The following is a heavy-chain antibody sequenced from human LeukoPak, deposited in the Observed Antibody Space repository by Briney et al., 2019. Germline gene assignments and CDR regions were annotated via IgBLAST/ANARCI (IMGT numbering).Heavy chain of an antibody. CDR3: ARGGDCSGGSCYRGFDY. CDR2: INPNSGGT. Sequence: ASVKVSCNASGYTFTGYYMHWVRQAPGQGLEWMGWINPNSGGTNYAQKLQGRVTMTTDTSTSTAYMELRSLRSDDTAVYYCARGGDCSGGSCYRGFDYWGQGTLVTVSS. V-gene: IGHV1-2*02. D-gene: IGHD2-15*01. CDR1: GYTFTGYY. J-gene: IGHJ4*02.